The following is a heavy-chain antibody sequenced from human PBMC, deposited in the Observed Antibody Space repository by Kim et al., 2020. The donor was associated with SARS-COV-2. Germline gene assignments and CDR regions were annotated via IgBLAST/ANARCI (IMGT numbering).Heavy chain of an antibody. J-gene: IGHJ3*02. V-gene: IGHV4-59*01. CDR3: ARFWSGYYDAFDI. Sequence: SNPSLKSVVTISVNTSKNQFSLKLSSVTAADTAVYYCARFWSGYYDAFDIWGQGTMVTVSS. D-gene: IGHD3-3*01.